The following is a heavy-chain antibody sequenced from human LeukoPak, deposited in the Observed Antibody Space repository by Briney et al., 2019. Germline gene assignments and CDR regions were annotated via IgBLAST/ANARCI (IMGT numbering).Heavy chain of an antibody. Sequence: GGSLRLSCAASGFTFDDYAMHWVRQAPGKGLEWVSGISWNSGSIGYADSVKGRFTISRDNAKNSLYLQMNSLRAEDTALYYCAKVISSTVVATLDYRGQGTQVTVSS. CDR1: GFTFDDYA. D-gene: IGHD2-2*01. CDR2: ISWNSGSI. J-gene: IGHJ4*02. CDR3: AKVISSTVVATLDY. V-gene: IGHV3-9*01.